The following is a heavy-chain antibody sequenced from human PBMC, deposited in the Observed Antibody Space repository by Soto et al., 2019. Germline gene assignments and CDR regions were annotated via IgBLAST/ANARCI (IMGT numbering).Heavy chain of an antibody. D-gene: IGHD2-15*01. CDR2: IYYSGST. CDR3: ARDSSGGSTAY. V-gene: IGHV4-30-4*01. Sequence: QVQLQESGPGLVKPSQTLSLTCTVSGGSISSGDYYWSWIRQPPGKGLEWIGYIYYSGSTYYNPSLKSXXTXSXXTSKNQFSLKLSSVTAADTAVYYCARDSSGGSTAYWGQGTLVTVSS. J-gene: IGHJ4*02. CDR1: GGSISSGDYY.